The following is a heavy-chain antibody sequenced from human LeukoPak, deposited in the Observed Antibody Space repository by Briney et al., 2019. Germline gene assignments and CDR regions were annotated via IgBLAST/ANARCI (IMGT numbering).Heavy chain of an antibody. D-gene: IGHD6-13*01. V-gene: IGHV4-59*01. CDR3: ARAAAAAPAEYFQH. J-gene: IGHJ1*01. CDR2: IYYSGST. CDR1: GGSISSYY. Sequence: SETLSLTCTVSGGSISSYYWSWIRQPPGKGLEWIGYIYYSGSTNYNPSLKSRVTISVDTSKNQFSLKLSSVTAADTAVYYCARAAAAAPAEYFQHWDQGTLVTVPS.